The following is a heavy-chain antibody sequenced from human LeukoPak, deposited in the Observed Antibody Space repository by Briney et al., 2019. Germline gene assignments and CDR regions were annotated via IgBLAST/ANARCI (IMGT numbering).Heavy chain of an antibody. CDR1: GGTFSSYA. Sequence: ASVKVSCKASGGTFSSYAISWVRQDPGQGLEWMGGIIPIFGTANYAQKFQGRVTITTDESTSTAYMELSSLRSEDTAVYYCARSSYYDSSGYPLDFDYWGQGTLVTVSS. J-gene: IGHJ4*02. D-gene: IGHD3-22*01. V-gene: IGHV1-69*05. CDR2: IIPIFGTA. CDR3: ARSSYYDSSGYPLDFDY.